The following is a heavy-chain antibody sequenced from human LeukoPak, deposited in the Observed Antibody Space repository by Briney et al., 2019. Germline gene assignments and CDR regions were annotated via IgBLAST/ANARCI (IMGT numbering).Heavy chain of an antibody. CDR2: ISSSGSTI. J-gene: IGHJ4*02. CDR3: ARDPGGVYTSSHNCDY. CDR1: GFTFSDYH. D-gene: IGHD6-6*01. Sequence: GGSLRLSCAASGFTFSDYHMSWIRQTPGKGLEWVSYISSSGSTIYYADSVKGRFTISRDNAKNSLYLQMNSLRAEDTAVYYCARDPGGVYTSSHNCDYWGQGTLVTVSS. V-gene: IGHV3-11*04.